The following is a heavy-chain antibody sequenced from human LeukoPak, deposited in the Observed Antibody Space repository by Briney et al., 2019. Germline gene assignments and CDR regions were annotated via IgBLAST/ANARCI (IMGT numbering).Heavy chain of an antibody. V-gene: IGHV1-69*06. CDR2: IIPIFGTA. CDR3: ARGYCSSTSCYAFDI. Sequence: SVKVSWKASGGTFSSYAISWVRQAPRQGLEWMGGIIPIFGTANYAQQFQGRVTITADKSRSTAYMELSSLRSEDTAVYYCARGYCSSTSCYAFDIWGQGTMVTVSS. D-gene: IGHD2-2*01. J-gene: IGHJ3*02. CDR1: GGTFSSYA.